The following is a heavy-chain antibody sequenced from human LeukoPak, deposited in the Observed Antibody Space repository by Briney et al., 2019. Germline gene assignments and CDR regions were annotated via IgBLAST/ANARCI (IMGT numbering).Heavy chain of an antibody. Sequence: GGSLRLSCAASGFTFSSYCMSWVRQAPGKGLEWVANIKQDGSEEYYVDSVKGRFTISRDNAKNSLYLQMNSLRAEDTAVYYCARGGPFRDGYKVYWGQGTLVTVSS. CDR2: IKQDGSEE. CDR3: ARGGPFRDGYKVY. CDR1: GFTFSSYC. J-gene: IGHJ4*02. D-gene: IGHD5-24*01. V-gene: IGHV3-7*01.